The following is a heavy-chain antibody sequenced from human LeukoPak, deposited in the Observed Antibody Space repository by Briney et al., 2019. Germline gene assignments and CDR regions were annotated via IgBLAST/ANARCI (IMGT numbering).Heavy chain of an antibody. Sequence: GGSLRLSCEPAGFPFSSYWMLWDRQAPGKGLVWVSRISGDGTIKTYADFVRGRFIVSRDNTKNILYLQMNSLKVEDTATYFCSRSEFAYWGQGVLVTVSS. J-gene: IGHJ4*02. CDR2: ISGDGTIK. CDR1: GFPFSSYW. CDR3: SRSEFAY. V-gene: IGHV3-74*03. D-gene: IGHD3-16*01.